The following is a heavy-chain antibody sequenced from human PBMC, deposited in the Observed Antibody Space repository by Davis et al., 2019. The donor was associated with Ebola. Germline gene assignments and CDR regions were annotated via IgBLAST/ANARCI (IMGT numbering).Heavy chain of an antibody. V-gene: IGHV3-30-3*01. Sequence: PGGSLRLSCAASGFTFSSYGLHWVRQAPGKGLELVAVISSDGTNKYYADSVKGRFTISRDNSKNTLFLQMNSLRADDTAVYYCARDVAGRAGYWGQGTLVTVSS. CDR1: GFTFSSYG. D-gene: IGHD1-14*01. CDR3: ARDVAGRAGY. J-gene: IGHJ4*02. CDR2: ISSDGTNK.